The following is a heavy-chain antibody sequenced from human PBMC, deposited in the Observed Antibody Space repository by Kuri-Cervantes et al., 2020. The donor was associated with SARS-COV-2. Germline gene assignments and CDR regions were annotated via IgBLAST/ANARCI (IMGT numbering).Heavy chain of an antibody. CDR2: IYTSGST. D-gene: IGHD5-12*01. V-gene: IGHV4-4*07. CDR1: GGSLSSYY. J-gene: IGHJ6*03. CDR3: ARQGVEYGSYDMYYYYYMDV. Sequence: SETLSLTCTVSGGSLSSYYWSWIRQPAGKGLEWIGRIYTSGSTNYNPALKSRVTMSVDTSKNQFSLKLSSVTAADMAVYYCARQGVEYGSYDMYYYYYMDVWGKGTTVTVSS.